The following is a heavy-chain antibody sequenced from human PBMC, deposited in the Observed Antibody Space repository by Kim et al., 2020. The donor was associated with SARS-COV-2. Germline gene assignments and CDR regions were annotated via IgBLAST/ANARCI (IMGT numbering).Heavy chain of an antibody. V-gene: IGHV4-59*01. J-gene: IGHJ5*02. Sequence: SNPSLKSRVPISVDTSKNQFSLKLSSVTAADTAVYYCARDGYSSSWAFDPWGQGTLVTVSS. D-gene: IGHD6-13*01. CDR3: ARDGYSSSWAFDP.